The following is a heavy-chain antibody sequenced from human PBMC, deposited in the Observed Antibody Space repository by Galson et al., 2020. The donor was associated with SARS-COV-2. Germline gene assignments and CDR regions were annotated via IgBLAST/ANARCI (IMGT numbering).Heavy chain of an antibody. J-gene: IGHJ3*02. CDR1: GYTFTGYY. Sequence: ASVKVSCKASGYTFTGYYMHWVRQAPGQGLEWMGWINPNSGRTNYAQKFQGRVTMTRDTSISIAYMELSRLRYDDTAVYYCARDGTAMVTNGFDIWGQGTMVTVSS. CDR3: ARDGTAMVTNGFDI. CDR2: INPNSGRT. V-gene: IGHV1-2*02. D-gene: IGHD5-18*01.